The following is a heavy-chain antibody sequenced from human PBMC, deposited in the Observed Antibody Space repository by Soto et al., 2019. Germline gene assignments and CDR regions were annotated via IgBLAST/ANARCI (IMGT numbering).Heavy chain of an antibody. CDR1: GYTFTSYG. CDR2: ISAYNGNT. D-gene: IGHD4-17*01. J-gene: IGHJ3*02. Sequence: ASVKVSCTASGYTFTSYGISWVRQAPGQGLEWMGWISAYNGNTNYAQKLQGRVTMTTDTSTSTAYMELRSLRSDDTAVYYCARDQYGEGAFDIWGQGTMVTVSS. V-gene: IGHV1-18*01. CDR3: ARDQYGEGAFDI.